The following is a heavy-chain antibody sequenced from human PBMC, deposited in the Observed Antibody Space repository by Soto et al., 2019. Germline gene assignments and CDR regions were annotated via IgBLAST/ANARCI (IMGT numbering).Heavy chain of an antibody. V-gene: IGHV1-69*19. D-gene: IGHD1-26*01. J-gene: IGHJ4*02. CDR2: IIPSFGTA. Sequence: QVQLVQSGAEVKKPGSSVKVSCKASGGTFSSYSINWVRQAPGHGLEWMGEIIPSFGTANYAQKFQGRVTITAYESTSAAYMERSSLRSEDTAVYYCARDGGRHSGGIDYWGQGTLVTVSS. CDR3: ARDGGRHSGGIDY. CDR1: GGTFSSYS.